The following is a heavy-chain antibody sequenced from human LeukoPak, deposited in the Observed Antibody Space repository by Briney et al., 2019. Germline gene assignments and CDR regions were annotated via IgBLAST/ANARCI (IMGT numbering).Heavy chain of an antibody. CDR1: GASVSGGGNS. J-gene: IGHJ4*02. Sequence: SETLSLTCAVSGASVSGGGNSWSWIRQPPGKGLEWIGYIYHSGSTYYNPSLKSRVTISVDRSKNQFSLKLSSVTAADTAVYYCATRTVTEDFDYWGQGTLVTVSS. CDR3: ATRTVTEDFDY. CDR2: IYHSGST. D-gene: IGHD4-17*01. V-gene: IGHV4-30-2*01.